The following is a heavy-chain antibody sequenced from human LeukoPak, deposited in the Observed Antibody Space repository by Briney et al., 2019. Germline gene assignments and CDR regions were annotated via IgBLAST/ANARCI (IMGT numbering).Heavy chain of an antibody. CDR3: ARYGVSSRTSYIDY. D-gene: IGHD2-2*01. V-gene: IGHV3-21*01. Sequence: SGGSLRLSCAASGFTFSTYAMNWVRQAPGEGLEWVSCITSDSTYIYYTDSVKGRFTISRDNAKNSLYLQMNSLRAEDTAVYYCARYGVSSRTSYIDYWGQGTLVTVSS. CDR2: ITSDSTYI. J-gene: IGHJ4*02. CDR1: GFTFSTYA.